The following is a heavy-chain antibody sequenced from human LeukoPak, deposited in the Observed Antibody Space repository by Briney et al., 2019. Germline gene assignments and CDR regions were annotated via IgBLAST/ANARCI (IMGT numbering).Heavy chain of an antibody. CDR2: INHSGSS. V-gene: IGHV4-34*01. CDR3: ARLIAVAGGYYFDY. J-gene: IGHJ4*02. Sequence: SETLSLTCAVSGGSFSGYYWSWIRQPPGKGLEWIGEINHSGSSNYNPSIKRRVTISVDTSKNQFSLKLSSVPAADTAVYYCARLIAVAGGYYFDYWGQGTLVTVSS. CDR1: GGSFSGYY. D-gene: IGHD6-19*01.